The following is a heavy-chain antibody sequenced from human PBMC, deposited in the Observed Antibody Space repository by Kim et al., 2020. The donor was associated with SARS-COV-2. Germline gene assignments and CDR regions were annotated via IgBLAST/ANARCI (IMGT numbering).Heavy chain of an antibody. J-gene: IGHJ4*02. Sequence: GDAGKGRFTISRDNAKNTLYLQMNSLTAEDTAVYYGARRQFTSGWYYFDYWGQGTLVTVSS. D-gene: IGHD6-19*01. V-gene: IGHV3-74*01. CDR3: ARRQFTSGWYYFDY.